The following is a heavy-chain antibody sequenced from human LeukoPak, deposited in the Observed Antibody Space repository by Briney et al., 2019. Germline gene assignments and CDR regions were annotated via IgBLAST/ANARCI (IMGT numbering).Heavy chain of an antibody. CDR3: ATHKLRFLEWLFSY. Sequence: GGSLRLSCAASGFTFSSYGMHWVRQAPGKGLEWVAFIRYDGSNKYYADSVKGRFTISRDNSKNTLYLQMNGLRAEDTAVYYCATHKLRFLEWLFSYWGQGTLVTVSS. CDR2: IRYDGSNK. CDR1: GFTFSSYG. D-gene: IGHD3-3*01. V-gene: IGHV3-30*02. J-gene: IGHJ4*02.